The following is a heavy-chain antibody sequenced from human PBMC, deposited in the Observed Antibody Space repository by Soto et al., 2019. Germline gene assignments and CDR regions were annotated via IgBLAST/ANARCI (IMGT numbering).Heavy chain of an antibody. D-gene: IGHD2-15*01. CDR1: GFTFSSYS. Sequence: EVQLVESGGGLVKPGGSLRLSCAASGFTFSSYSMNWVRQAPGKGLEWVSSISSSSSYIYYADSVKGRFTISRDNAKNSLYLQMSSLRAEDTAVYYCARGSDCSGGSCYVRWAFDIWGQGTMVTVSS. V-gene: IGHV3-21*01. J-gene: IGHJ3*02. CDR3: ARGSDCSGGSCYVRWAFDI. CDR2: ISSSSSYI.